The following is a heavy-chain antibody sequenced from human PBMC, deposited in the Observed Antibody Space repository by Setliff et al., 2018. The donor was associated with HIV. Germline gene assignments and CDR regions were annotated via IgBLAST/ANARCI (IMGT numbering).Heavy chain of an antibody. CDR1: GSTFSTYD. V-gene: IGHV1-8*01. CDR2: MNPNSGNT. J-gene: IGHJ6*02. CDR3: AADGTGGGYQQLVLPYYYYGMDV. Sequence: ASVKVSCKPSGSTFSTYDINWVRQATGQGLEWMGWMNPNSGNTGYAQKFQGRVTMTRNTSISTAYMELSSLRSEDTAVYYCAADGTGGGYQQLVLPYYYYGMDVWGQGTTVTVSS. D-gene: IGHD6-13*01.